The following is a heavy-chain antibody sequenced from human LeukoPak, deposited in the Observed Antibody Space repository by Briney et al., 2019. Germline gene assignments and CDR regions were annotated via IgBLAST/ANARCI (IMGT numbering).Heavy chain of an antibody. J-gene: IGHJ4*02. D-gene: IGHD3-10*01. V-gene: IGHV3-30*18. CDR2: ISYDGSDK. CDR3: AKDHKPSMVRGVIPYFDY. CDR1: GFTFSSYG. Sequence: PGRSLRLSCAASGFTFSSYGMHWVRQAPGKGLEWVAVISYDGSDKYFADSVKGRFTISRDNSKNTLYLQMNSLRAEDTAVYYCAKDHKPSMVRGVIPYFDYWGQGTLVTVSS.